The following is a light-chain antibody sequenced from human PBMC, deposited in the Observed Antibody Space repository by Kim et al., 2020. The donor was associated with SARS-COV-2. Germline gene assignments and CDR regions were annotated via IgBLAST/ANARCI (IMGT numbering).Light chain of an antibody. CDR3: QVWDRSSDQVL. CDR1: NIGSEN. J-gene: IGLJ2*01. V-gene: IGLV3-21*04. CDR2: YDD. Sequence: PGNTATITCGGNNIGSENVHWYQQQSGQAPVLVIHYDDGRPSGIPDRFSGSKSGNTATLTISRVEAGDEADYYCQVWDRSSDQVLFGGGTQLTVL.